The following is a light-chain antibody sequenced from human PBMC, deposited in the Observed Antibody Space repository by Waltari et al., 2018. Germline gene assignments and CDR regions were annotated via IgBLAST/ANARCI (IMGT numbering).Light chain of an antibody. CDR2: GKE. Sequence: SSELTQGPDVSVALGQTVKITCQGDSLRTSYASWYQVKPGQAPLLVRFGKEKRPPGIPDRISGYSSGTTSSLTITGAHAEDEADYYCHSRKGRDNQVVFGGGTKLTVL. CDR1: SLRTSY. J-gene: IGLJ3*02. V-gene: IGLV3-19*01. CDR3: HSRKGRDNQVV.